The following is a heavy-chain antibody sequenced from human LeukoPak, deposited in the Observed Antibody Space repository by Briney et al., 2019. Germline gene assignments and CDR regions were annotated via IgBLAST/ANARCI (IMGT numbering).Heavy chain of an antibody. V-gene: IGHV3-30*02. J-gene: IGHJ4*02. CDR1: KFIFSDYG. Sequence: GGSLRLSCAASKFIFSDYGMHWVRQAPGKGLEWVAFIWYDGSDEHYADSVKGRFTISRDNSKNTLYLQMKSLTTEDTAVYYCAKGGGELGSGSLDYWGQGTLVTVSS. CDR2: IWYDGSDE. CDR3: AKGGGELGSGSLDY. D-gene: IGHD3-10*01.